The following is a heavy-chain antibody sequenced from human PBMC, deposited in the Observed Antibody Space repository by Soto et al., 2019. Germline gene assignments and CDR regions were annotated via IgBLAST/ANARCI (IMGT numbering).Heavy chain of an antibody. Sequence: QVQLVQSGAEVKKPGSSVKVSCKASGGTFSSYAISWVRQAPGQGLEWMGGIIPIFGTANYAQKFQGRVTITADESTSKAYMELSSLRSEDTAVYYCAREWRPPPHASRYCSGGSCTNWFDPWGQGTLVTVSS. CDR2: IIPIFGTA. J-gene: IGHJ5*02. CDR3: AREWRPPPHASRYCSGGSCTNWFDP. CDR1: GGTFSSYA. D-gene: IGHD2-15*01. V-gene: IGHV1-69*01.